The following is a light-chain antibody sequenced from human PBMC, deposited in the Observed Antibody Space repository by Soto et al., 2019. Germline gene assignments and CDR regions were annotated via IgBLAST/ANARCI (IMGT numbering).Light chain of an antibody. CDR2: DNN. CDR1: SSNIGNND. CDR3: VTWDSSLSAYVV. V-gene: IGLV1-51*01. J-gene: IGLJ2*01. Sequence: QSVLTQPPSVSAAPGQKVAISCSGTSSNIGNNDVSWYHQIPGTAPKLLIYDNNKRPSGIPDRFSGSKSGTSATLYITGLQTGDEADYYCVTWDSSLSAYVVLGGGTKLTVL.